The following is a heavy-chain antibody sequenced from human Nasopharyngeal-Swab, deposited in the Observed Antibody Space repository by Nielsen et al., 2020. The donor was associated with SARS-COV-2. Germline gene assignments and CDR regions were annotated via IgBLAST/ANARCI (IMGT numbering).Heavy chain of an antibody. CDR2: FDPRGDST. Sequence: PSVKVSCKASGYTFTGHNMHWVRQAPGQGLEWMAIFDPRGDSTSHAQKFQGRLTMTTDTTTSTVYMELSSLRAEDAAVYYCARDSDNWAIDYWGQGTLVTVSS. D-gene: IGHD1-1*01. V-gene: IGHV1-46*01. CDR1: GYTFTGHN. J-gene: IGHJ4*02. CDR3: ARDSDNWAIDY.